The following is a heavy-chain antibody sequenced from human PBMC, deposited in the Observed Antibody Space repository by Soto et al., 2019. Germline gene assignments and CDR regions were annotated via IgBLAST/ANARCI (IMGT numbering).Heavy chain of an antibody. CDR2: INHSGST. Sequence: QVQLQQWGAGLLKPSETLSLTCAVYGGSFSGYYWSWIRQPPGKGLEWIGEINHSGSTNYNPSLMIRLTPSVDTSMNLFSPKPRSVTAADTAVYYCARTPWVAAAGRSWDWSDPWCQGTLVTVSS. CDR3: ARTPWVAAAGRSWDWSDP. CDR1: GGSFSGYY. J-gene: IGHJ5*02. V-gene: IGHV4-34*01. D-gene: IGHD6-13*01.